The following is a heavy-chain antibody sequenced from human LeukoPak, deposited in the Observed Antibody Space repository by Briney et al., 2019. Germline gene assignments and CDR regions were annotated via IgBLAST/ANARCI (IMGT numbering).Heavy chain of an antibody. D-gene: IGHD3-10*01. J-gene: IGHJ6*03. Sequence: GGSLRLSCAVSGFTVGNNYMSWVRQAPGKGLEWVSVISGGAVSIYYADSVKGRFTISRDNSNNTLYLQMNSLRAEDTAVYYCAKSPRGYNYYMDVWGKGTTVTVSS. V-gene: IGHV3-23*01. CDR3: AKSPRGYNYYMDV. CDR2: ISGGAVSI. CDR1: GFTVGNNY.